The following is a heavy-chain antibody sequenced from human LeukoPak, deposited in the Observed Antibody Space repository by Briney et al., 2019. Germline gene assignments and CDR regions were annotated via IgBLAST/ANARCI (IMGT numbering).Heavy chain of an antibody. Sequence: SVKVSCKASGGTFSSYAISWVRQAPGQGLEWMGRIIPIPGIANYAQKFQGRVTITADKSTSTAYMELSSLRSEDTAVYYCARDFRPGHYDFWSGYWAYFDYWGQGTLVTVSS. V-gene: IGHV1-69*04. CDR3: ARDFRPGHYDFWSGYWAYFDY. J-gene: IGHJ4*02. CDR2: IIPIPGIA. CDR1: GGTFSSYA. D-gene: IGHD3-3*01.